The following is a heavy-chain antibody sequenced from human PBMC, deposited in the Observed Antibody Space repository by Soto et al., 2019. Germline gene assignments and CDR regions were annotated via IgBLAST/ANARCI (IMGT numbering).Heavy chain of an antibody. D-gene: IGHD2-2*03. J-gene: IGHJ6*02. CDR1: GYTFTSYG. Sequence: QVQLVQSGAEVKNPGASVKVSCKASGYTFTSYGIGWARQAPGQGLEWMGWINTYKGNTNYAQNVQGRATLTTDTSTSTAYMELRSLRSNDTAIYYCAMVDVDVTPSPQDVWGQGTTVIVSS. CDR2: INTYKGNT. CDR3: AMVDVDVTPSPQDV. V-gene: IGHV1-18*01.